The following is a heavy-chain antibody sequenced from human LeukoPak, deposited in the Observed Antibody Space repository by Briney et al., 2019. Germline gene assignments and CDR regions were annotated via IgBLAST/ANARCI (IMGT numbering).Heavy chain of an antibody. CDR2: TYYRSKWYN. CDR1: GDSVSSNSAA. V-gene: IGHV6-1*01. D-gene: IGHD3-3*01. Sequence: SQTLSLTCAISGDSVSSNSAAWNWIRQSPSRGLEWLGRTYYRSKWYNDYAVSVKSRITINPVTSKNQFSLQLNSVTPEDTAVYYCARDGANYDFWSGAYYYYYMDVWGKGTTVTVSS. CDR3: ARDGANYDFWSGAYYYYYMDV. J-gene: IGHJ6*03.